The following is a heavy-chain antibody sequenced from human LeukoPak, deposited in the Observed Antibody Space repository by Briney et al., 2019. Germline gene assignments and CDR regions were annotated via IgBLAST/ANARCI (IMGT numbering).Heavy chain of an antibody. CDR3: AKGWLNWYFDL. J-gene: IGHJ2*01. CDR2: IKQDGSEK. Sequence: PGGSLRLSCAASGFTFSNYGMTWVRQAPGKGLEWVANIKQDGSEKYYVDSVKGRFTISRDNSKNTLFLQMNSLRAEDTAVYYCAKGWLNWYFDLWGRGTLVTVSS. D-gene: IGHD5-24*01. V-gene: IGHV3-7*05. CDR1: GFTFSNYG.